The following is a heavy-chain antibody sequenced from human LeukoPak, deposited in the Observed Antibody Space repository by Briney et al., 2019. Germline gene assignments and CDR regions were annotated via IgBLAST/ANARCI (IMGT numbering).Heavy chain of an antibody. CDR2: ISSSSSYT. CDR3: ARDSGYDSSGYYYRYWFDY. J-gene: IGHJ4*02. Sequence: KPGGSLRLSCAASGFTFSDYYMSWIRQAPGKGLEWVSYISSSSSYTNYADSVKGRFTISRGNAKNSLYLQMNSLRAEDTAVYYCARDSGYDSSGYYYRYWFDYWGQGTLVTVSS. D-gene: IGHD3-22*01. CDR1: GFTFSDYY. V-gene: IGHV3-11*05.